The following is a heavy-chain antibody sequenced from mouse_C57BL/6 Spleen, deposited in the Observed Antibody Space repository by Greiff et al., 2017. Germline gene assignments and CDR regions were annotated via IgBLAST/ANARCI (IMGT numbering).Heavy chain of an antibody. Sequence: VQVVESGPELVKPGASVKISCKASGYAFSSSWMNWVKQRPGKGLEWIGRIYPGDGDTNYNGKFKGKATLTADKSSSTAYMQLSSLTSEDSAVYFCARAPYDGYTDYWGQGTTLTVSS. CDR2: IYPGDGDT. D-gene: IGHD2-3*01. CDR1: GYAFSSSW. J-gene: IGHJ2*01. V-gene: IGHV1-82*01. CDR3: ARAPYDGYTDY.